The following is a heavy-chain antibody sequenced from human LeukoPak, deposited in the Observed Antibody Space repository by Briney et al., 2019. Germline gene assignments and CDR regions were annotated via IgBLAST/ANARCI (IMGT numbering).Heavy chain of an antibody. CDR3: ARHALTGYYNVISYYYYMDV. CDR1: GYTFTSYG. J-gene: IGHJ6*03. D-gene: IGHD3-9*01. CDR2: ICAYNGNT. Sequence: ASVKVSCKASGYTFTSYGISWVRQAPGQGLEWMGWICAYNGNTNYAQKLQGRVTMTTDTSTSTAYMELRSLRSDDTAVYYCARHALTGYYNVISYYYYMDVWGKGTTVTVS. V-gene: IGHV1-18*01.